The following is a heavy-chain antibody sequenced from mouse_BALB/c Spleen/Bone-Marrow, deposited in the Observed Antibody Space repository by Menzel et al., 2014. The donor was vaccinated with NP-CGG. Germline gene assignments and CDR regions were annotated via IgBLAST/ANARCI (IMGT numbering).Heavy chain of an antibody. D-gene: IGHD2-3*01. CDR2: IDPANGNT. Sequence: DVQLQESGAELVKPGASVKLSCTASGFNIKDTYMHWVKQRPEQGVEWIGRIDPANGNTKYDPKFQGKATITADTSSNTAYLQLSSLTSEDTAVYYCARGLLQYYYAMDYWGQGTSVTVSS. CDR1: GFNIKDTY. CDR3: ARGLLQYYYAMDY. V-gene: IGHV14-3*02. J-gene: IGHJ4*01.